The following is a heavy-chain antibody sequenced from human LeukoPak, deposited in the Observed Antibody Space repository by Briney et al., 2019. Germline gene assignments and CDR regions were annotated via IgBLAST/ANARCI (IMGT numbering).Heavy chain of an antibody. J-gene: IGHJ3*02. CDR3: ARVTAGGTWTFDI. D-gene: IGHD6-13*01. V-gene: IGHV1-8*02. Sequence: ASVTVSFTASGDTFIINDINWVRQATGQGLEWMGWMNPNSGSTGYAQKFQGRVTMTRNISITTAYMELTDLRSEDTAVYYCARVTAGGTWTFDIWGQGTTVTVSS. CDR2: MNPNSGST. CDR1: GDTFIIND.